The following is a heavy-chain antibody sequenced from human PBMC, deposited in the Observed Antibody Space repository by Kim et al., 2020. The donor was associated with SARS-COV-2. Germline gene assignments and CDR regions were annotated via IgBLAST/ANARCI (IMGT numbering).Heavy chain of an antibody. J-gene: IGHJ4*02. V-gene: IGHV3-30-3*01. D-gene: IGHD6-19*01. CDR3: ARVKAVAGTLGD. CDR1: GFTFSSYV. Sequence: GGSLRLSCAASGFTFSSYVMHWVRQAPGKGLEWVAVISYDGSNKYYADSVKGRFTISRDNSKNTLYLQMNSLRAEDTAVYYCARVKAVAGTLGDWGQGTLVTVSS. CDR2: ISYDGSNK.